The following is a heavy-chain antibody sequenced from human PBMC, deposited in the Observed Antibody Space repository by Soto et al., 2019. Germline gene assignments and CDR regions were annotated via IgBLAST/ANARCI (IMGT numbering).Heavy chain of an antibody. CDR1: GGSVSSGSYY. D-gene: IGHD6-13*01. CDR3: ARDRVAAATTYYYYYGMDV. CDR2: MYYSGST. V-gene: IGHV4-61*01. Sequence: QVQLQESGPGLVKPSETLSLTCTVSGGSVSSGSYYWSWIRQPPGKGLEWIGFMYYSGSTNYNPSLKSRVTISVDTSKNLFSLKLSSVTAADTAVYYCARDRVAAATTYYYYYGMDVWGQGTKVTVSS. J-gene: IGHJ6*02.